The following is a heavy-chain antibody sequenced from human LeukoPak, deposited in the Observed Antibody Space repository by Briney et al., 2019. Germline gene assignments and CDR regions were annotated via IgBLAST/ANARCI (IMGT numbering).Heavy chain of an antibody. CDR3: ARSDQLRWFGDPRRPYYYGLDV. V-gene: IGHV5-51*01. J-gene: IGHJ6*02. CDR1: GYSFPGYW. D-gene: IGHD3-10*01. Sequence: PGESLKISCKASGYSFPGYWIGWVRQMPGEGLEWMGIIYPGDSDTRYRPSFQGQVTISADKSISTAYLQWNSLKASDTAMYYCARSDQLRWFGDPRRPYYYGLDVWGQGTTVNVSS. CDR2: IYPGDSDT.